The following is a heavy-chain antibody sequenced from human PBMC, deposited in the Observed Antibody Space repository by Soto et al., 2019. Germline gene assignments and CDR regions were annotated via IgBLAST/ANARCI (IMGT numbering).Heavy chain of an antibody. J-gene: IGHJ5*02. CDR2: IWYEGSNK. V-gene: IGHV3-33*01. D-gene: IGHD4-4*01. CDR1: GFTFSSYG. CDR3: ARESGALTVTRYNWFDP. Sequence: GGSLRLSCAASGFTFSSYGMHWVRQAPGKGLDWVAVIWYEGSNKYYADSVKGRFTISRDNSKNTLNLQMNSLRAEDTAVYYCARESGALTVTRYNWFDPWGQGT.